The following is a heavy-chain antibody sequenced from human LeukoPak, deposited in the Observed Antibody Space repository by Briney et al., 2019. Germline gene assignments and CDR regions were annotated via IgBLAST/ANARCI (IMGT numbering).Heavy chain of an antibody. CDR1: GGSISSYY. J-gene: IGHJ5*02. CDR3: ARNNGPVLEP. V-gene: IGHV4-59*08. D-gene: IGHD1-14*01. Sequence: SETLSLTCTVSGGSISSYYWSWIRQPPGKGLEWVGYMYHSGTTNYNPSLKSRVTISIDTSKDQFSLKLTSVTAADTAVYYCARNNGPVLEPWGQGSLVTVSS. CDR2: MYHSGTT.